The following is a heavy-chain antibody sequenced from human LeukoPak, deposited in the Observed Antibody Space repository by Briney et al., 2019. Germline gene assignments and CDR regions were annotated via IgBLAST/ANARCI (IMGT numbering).Heavy chain of an antibody. CDR3: ARGVTVTTGEFDY. D-gene: IGHD4-17*01. V-gene: IGHV1-24*01. CDR1: GYTLTELS. Sequence: AASVKVSCKVSGYTLTELSMHWVRQAPGKGREWMGGFDPEDGETIYAQKFQGRVTMTEDTSTDTAYMELSSLRSEDMAVYYCARGVTVTTGEFDYWGQGPLVTVSS. J-gene: IGHJ4*02. CDR2: FDPEDGET.